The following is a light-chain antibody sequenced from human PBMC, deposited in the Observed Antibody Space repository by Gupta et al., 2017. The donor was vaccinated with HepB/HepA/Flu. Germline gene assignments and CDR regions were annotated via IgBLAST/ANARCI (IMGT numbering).Light chain of an antibody. J-gene: IGKJ5*01. Sequence: PPSLSATIGDRVTITCRGSQEINIFLAWFHQKPGQAPKSLIYDASKLQRGVPSKFSGSGSGTDFTLTIHNQQPEDFGTYYCQQYRSLPLTFGQGTRLEI. CDR1: QEINIF. CDR2: DAS. V-gene: IGKV1-16*02. CDR3: QQYRSLPLT.